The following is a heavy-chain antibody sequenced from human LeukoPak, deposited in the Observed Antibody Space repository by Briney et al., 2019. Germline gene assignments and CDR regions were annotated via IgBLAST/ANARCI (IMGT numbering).Heavy chain of an antibody. CDR3: ARVSGSRTTYNWFDP. V-gene: IGHV4-59*01. CDR1: GGSISSYY. Sequence: PSETLSLTCTVSGGSISSYYWSWIRQPPGKGLEWIGYIYHSGSTNYNASLKSRVTISVDTSKNQFSLKLSSVTAADTAVYYCARVSGSRTTYNWFDPWGQGTLVTVS. CDR2: IYHSGST. J-gene: IGHJ5*02. D-gene: IGHD6-13*01.